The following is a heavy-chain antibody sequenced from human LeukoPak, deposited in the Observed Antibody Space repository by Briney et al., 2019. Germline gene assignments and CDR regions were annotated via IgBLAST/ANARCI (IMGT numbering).Heavy chain of an antibody. CDR2: ISYDGSNK. CDR3: ARDVAAYGDNGQTDY. J-gene: IGHJ4*02. D-gene: IGHD4-17*01. V-gene: IGHV3-30-3*01. CDR1: EFTFSSHA. Sequence: GGSLRLSCVASEFTFSSHAMNWVRQAPGKGLEWVAVISYDGSNKYYTDSVKGRFTISRDNSKNTLYLQMNSLRAEDTAVYYCARDVAAYGDNGQTDYWGQGTLVTVSS.